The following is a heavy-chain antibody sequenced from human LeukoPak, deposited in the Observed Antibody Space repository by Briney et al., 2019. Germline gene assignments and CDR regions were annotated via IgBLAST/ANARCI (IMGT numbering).Heavy chain of an antibody. CDR3: ARNREYSSGWYYFDD. CDR2: IYTSGAT. Sequence: PSETLSLTCTASGGSISPYYWSWVRQPAGKGLEWIGRIYTSGATNYNPSLSSRVTMSLDTSKNQFSLELRSVTAADTDVYYCARNREYSSGWYYFDDWGQGTLVTVSS. J-gene: IGHJ4*02. CDR1: GGSISPYY. D-gene: IGHD6-19*01. V-gene: IGHV4-4*07.